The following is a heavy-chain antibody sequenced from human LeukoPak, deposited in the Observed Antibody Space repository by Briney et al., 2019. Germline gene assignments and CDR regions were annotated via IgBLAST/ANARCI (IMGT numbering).Heavy chain of an antibody. CDR2: TYYRWST. V-gene: IGHV4-59*11. J-gene: IGHJ4*02. Sequence: SETPSLTCTVSGASISSHYWTWIRQPPGKRLEWIGYTYYRWSTYYNPSLESRVTISVDPSKNQFSLTLNSVDAADTAVYYCASARGEGWSRYYPLFDYWGQGTLVTVSA. D-gene: IGHD3-3*01. CDR1: GASISSHY. CDR3: ASARGEGWSRYYPLFDY.